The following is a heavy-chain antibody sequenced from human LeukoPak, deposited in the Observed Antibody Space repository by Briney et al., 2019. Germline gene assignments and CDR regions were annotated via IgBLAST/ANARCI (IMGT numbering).Heavy chain of an antibody. CDR3: ARDRIAAAGTLVY. Sequence: ASVKVSCKASGYTFTGYYMHWVRQAPGQGLEWMGWINPNSGGTNYAQKLQGRVTMTTDTSTSTAYMELRSLRSDDTAVYYCARDRIAAAGTLVYWGQGTLVTVSS. CDR2: INPNSGGT. V-gene: IGHV1-2*02. CDR1: GYTFTGYY. D-gene: IGHD6-13*01. J-gene: IGHJ4*02.